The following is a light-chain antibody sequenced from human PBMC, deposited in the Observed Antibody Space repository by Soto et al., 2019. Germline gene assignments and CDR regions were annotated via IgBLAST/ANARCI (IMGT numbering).Light chain of an antibody. CDR2: GTS. J-gene: IGKJ2*01. Sequence: ENVLTQSPASLSLSPGEEATLSCRATDIINNRNLAWYQQQAGHAPRLLIYGTSSKATVITDRFSGSGSGTDFSLSIMRLEHDDFAVCYCQKYGASVTFGQGTKLEI. CDR1: DIINNRN. V-gene: IGKV3-20*01. CDR3: QKYGASVT.